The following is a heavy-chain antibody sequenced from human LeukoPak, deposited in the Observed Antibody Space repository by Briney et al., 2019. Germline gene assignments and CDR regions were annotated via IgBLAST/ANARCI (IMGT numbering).Heavy chain of an antibody. J-gene: IGHJ6*02. V-gene: IGHV4-59*08. Sequence: PSETLSLTCTVSGGSISSYYWSWIRQPPGKGLEWIGYIYYSGSTNYNPSLKSRVTISVDTSKNQFSLKLSSVTAADTAVYYCARQTPYDFWSGYPRGYYGMDVWGQGTTVTVSS. CDR3: ARQTPYDFWSGYPRGYYGMDV. CDR2: IYYSGST. CDR1: GGSISSYY. D-gene: IGHD3-3*01.